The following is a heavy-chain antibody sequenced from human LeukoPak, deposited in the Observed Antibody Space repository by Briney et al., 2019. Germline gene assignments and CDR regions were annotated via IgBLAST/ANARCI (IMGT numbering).Heavy chain of an antibody. D-gene: IGHD2-21*01. CDR1: GFTFTDHY. V-gene: IGHV1-2*02. J-gene: IGHJ4*02. CDR3: VREGECPLAEDFDC. Sequence: GASMKVSCKSSGFTFTDHYIHWERQGPGQGLEWMGYISPHSTFTSSPQEFQGRVTMTRDASMSTAYMELTRLTSVDTAVYYCVREGECPLAEDFDCWGQGTLVTVSS. CDR2: ISPHSTFT.